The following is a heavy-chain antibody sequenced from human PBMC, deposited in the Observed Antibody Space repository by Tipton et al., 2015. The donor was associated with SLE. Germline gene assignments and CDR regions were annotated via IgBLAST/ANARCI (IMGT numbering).Heavy chain of an antibody. Sequence: LRLSCTVYSVPLSAYDWSWIRPPPGKGLEWIGEVNHGGITNYNPSLKSRVTISVDTSRNQFFLRLDSVTAADRAVYYCVTSRGPEGAANDHWGQGLLVNVSS. CDR2: VNHGGIT. V-gene: IGHV4-34*01. CDR1: SVPLSAYD. CDR3: VTSRGPEGAANDH. D-gene: IGHD3-16*01. J-gene: IGHJ4*02.